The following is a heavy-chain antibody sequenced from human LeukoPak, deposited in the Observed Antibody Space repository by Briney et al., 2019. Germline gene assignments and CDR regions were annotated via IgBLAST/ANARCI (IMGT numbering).Heavy chain of an antibody. J-gene: IGHJ4*02. V-gene: IGHV4-39*01. CDR3: ARRLGGNPFDY. CDR1: GGSISSSGYY. D-gene: IGHD4-23*01. CDR2: IYYSGST. Sequence: PSETLSLTCTVSGGSISSSGYYWGWIRQPPGKGLEWIGSIYYSGSTYYNPSLKSRVTISVDTSKNQFSLKLSFVTAADTAVYYRARRLGGNPFDYWGQGTLVTVSS.